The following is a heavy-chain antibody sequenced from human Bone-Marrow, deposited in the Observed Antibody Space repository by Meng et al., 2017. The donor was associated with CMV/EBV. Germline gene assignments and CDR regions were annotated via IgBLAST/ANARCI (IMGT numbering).Heavy chain of an antibody. CDR3: ARVTEPDSGSHYLPLDY. V-gene: IGHV3-7*01. CDR1: GFTLSSYC. Sequence: GESLKISCAASGFTLSSYCMTWVRQAPGKGLEWVANIKQDGSAKNYVEAVKGRFTISRDNAKISLYLQMNSLRAEDTAVYYCARVTEPDSGSHYLPLDYWGQGNLVTVSS. CDR2: IKQDGSAK. D-gene: IGHD1-26*01. J-gene: IGHJ4*02.